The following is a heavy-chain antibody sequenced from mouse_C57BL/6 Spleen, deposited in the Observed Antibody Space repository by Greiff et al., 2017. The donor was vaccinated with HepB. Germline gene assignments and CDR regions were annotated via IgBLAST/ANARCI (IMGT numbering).Heavy chain of an antibody. V-gene: IGHV1-15*01. CDR2: IDPETGGT. CDR3: TNHDY. CDR1: GYTFTDYE. J-gene: IGHJ2*01. Sequence: VQLQQSGAELVRPGASVTLSCKASGYTFTDYEMHWVKQTPVHGLEWIGAIDPETGGTAYNQKFKGKAILTADKSSSPAYMELLSLTSEDSAVYYCTNHDYWGQGTTLTVSS.